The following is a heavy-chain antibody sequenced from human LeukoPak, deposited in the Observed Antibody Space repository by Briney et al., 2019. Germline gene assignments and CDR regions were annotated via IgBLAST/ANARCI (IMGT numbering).Heavy chain of an antibody. Sequence: GGSLRLSCAASGFTFDDYAMHWVRQAPGKGLEWVSGISWNSGSIGYADSVKGRFTISRDNAKNSLYLQMNSLRAEDTALYYCAKDTLTEDLWSGYDYWGQGTLVTVSS. J-gene: IGHJ4*02. CDR3: AKDTLTEDLWSGYDY. CDR2: ISWNSGSI. V-gene: IGHV3-9*01. D-gene: IGHD3-3*01. CDR1: GFTFDDYA.